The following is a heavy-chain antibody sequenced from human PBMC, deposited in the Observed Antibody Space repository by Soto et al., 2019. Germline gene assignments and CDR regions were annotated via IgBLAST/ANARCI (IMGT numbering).Heavy chain of an antibody. CDR2: ISGSGGST. CDR3: AKDRVFLAAAGTPFDY. Sequence: EVQLLESGGGLVQPGGSLRLSCAASGFTFSSYAMSWVRQAPGKGLEWVSGISGSGGSTYYADSVKGRFTISRDNSKNTLYLQMNSLRAEDTAVYYCAKDRVFLAAAGTPFDYWGQGTLVTVSS. CDR1: GFTFSSYA. V-gene: IGHV3-23*01. D-gene: IGHD6-13*01. J-gene: IGHJ4*02.